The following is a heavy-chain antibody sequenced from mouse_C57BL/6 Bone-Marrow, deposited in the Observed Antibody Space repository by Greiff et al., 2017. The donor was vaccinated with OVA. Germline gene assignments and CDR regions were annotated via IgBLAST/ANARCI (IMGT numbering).Heavy chain of an antibody. V-gene: IGHV1-81*01. D-gene: IGHD3-3*01. CDR2: IYPRSGNT. CDR3: ARSLGLPGAMDY. CDR1: GYTFTSYG. J-gene: IGHJ4*01. Sequence: VQGVESGAELARPGASVKLSCKASGYTFTSYGISWVKQRTGQGLEWIGEIYPRSGNTYYNEKFKGKATLTADKSSSTAYMELRSLTSEDSAVYFGARSLGLPGAMDYWGQGTSVTVSS.